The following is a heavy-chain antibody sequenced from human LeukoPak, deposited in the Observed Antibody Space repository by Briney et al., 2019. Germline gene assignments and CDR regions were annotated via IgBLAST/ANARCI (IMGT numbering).Heavy chain of an antibody. CDR2: INDDGTTT. CDR1: GFTFRTSW. D-gene: IGHD3-22*01. V-gene: IGHV3-74*01. Sequence: GGSLRLSCAASGFTFRTSWMHWLRQAPGKGLVWVSRINDDGTTTTYADSVKGRFTISRGNAQNSLYLQMNSLRAEDTAVYYCARGYYYDNSGYFSVTPRHDAFDIWGQGTMVTVSS. J-gene: IGHJ3*02. CDR3: ARGYYYDNSGYFSVTPRHDAFDI.